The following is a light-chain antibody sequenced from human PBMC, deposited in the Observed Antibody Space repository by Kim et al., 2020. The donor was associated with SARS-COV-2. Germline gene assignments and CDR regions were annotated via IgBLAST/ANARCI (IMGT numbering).Light chain of an antibody. CDR1: HWGGKH. CDR3: QTWDSRAVV. J-gene: IGLJ2*01. CDR2: QDN. Sequence: VTPGQTASITCSGDHWGGKHVCWYQQKPGQSPVVVIYQDNTRPAGIPERFSSSNSGNTATLTISGTQARDEADYYCQTWDSRAVVFGGGTQLTVL. V-gene: IGLV3-1*01.